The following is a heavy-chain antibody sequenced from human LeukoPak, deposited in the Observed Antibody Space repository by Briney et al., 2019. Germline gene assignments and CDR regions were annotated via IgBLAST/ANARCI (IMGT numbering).Heavy chain of an antibody. CDR2: ISSSSSTI. Sequence: PGGSLRLSCAASGFTFSSYSMNWVRQAPGKGLEWVSYISSSSSTIYYADSVKGRFTISRDNAKNSLYLQMNSLRAADTALYYCAKGKRDTAMVPDYWGQGTLVTVSS. J-gene: IGHJ4*02. D-gene: IGHD5-18*01. CDR1: GFTFSSYS. CDR3: AKGKRDTAMVPDY. V-gene: IGHV3-48*01.